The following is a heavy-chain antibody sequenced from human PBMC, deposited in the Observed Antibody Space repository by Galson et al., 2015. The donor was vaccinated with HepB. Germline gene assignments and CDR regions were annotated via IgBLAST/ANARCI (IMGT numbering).Heavy chain of an antibody. V-gene: IGHV3-33*01. D-gene: IGHD3-10*01. CDR3: ARAAGEGYPTATYY. CDR2: IWFDGTNK. CDR1: GFIFSSYG. Sequence: SLRLSCATSGFIFSSYGMHWVRQPPGKGLEWVAAIWFDGTNKYYADSVKGRFTISRDNSENTLYLQMNNVRVDDTAVYFCARAAGEGYPTATYYWGQGTLVTVSS. J-gene: IGHJ4*02.